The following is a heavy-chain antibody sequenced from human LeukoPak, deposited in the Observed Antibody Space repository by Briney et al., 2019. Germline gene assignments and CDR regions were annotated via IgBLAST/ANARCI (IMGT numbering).Heavy chain of an antibody. V-gene: IGHV3-48*03. CDR1: GFTFSSFE. CDR2: ISPSGNII. Sequence: GGSLRLSCASSGFTFSSFEMTWVHQAPGKGLQWVSYISPSGNIIHYADSVKGRFTISGDNAKNSLYLQMSSLRAEDTAVYYCATVAFGYAFDIWGQGTMVTVSP. CDR3: ATVAFGYAFDI. D-gene: IGHD3-10*01. J-gene: IGHJ3*02.